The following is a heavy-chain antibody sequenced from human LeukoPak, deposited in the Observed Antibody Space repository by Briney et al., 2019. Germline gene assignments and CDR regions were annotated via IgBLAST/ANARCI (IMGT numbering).Heavy chain of an antibody. CDR1: GFTFTTYA. Sequence: GSLRLSCTASGFTFTTYAMSWVRQAPGKGLEWVSSIRGSGGSTYYADSVKGRFTISRDNSKNTLYLQMNSLRAEDTAVYYCARGGYSGSGNYFDYWGQGTLVTVSS. CDR3: ARGGYSGSGNYFDY. V-gene: IGHV3-23*01. J-gene: IGHJ4*02. CDR2: IRGSGGST. D-gene: IGHD3-10*01.